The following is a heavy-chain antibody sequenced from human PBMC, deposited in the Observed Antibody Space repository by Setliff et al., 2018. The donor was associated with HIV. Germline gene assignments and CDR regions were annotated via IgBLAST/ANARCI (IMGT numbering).Heavy chain of an antibody. CDR2: ISTNGDST. CDR3: VKSLMFFNWFDS. Sequence: GGSLRLSCAGSPLTFTKYAMHWVRQAPGKGLEYVSSISTNGDSTSYADSVKGRFTISRDNSKNTLYLQMSSLRTEDTAVYYCVKSLMFFNWFDSWGQGTLVTVSS. V-gene: IGHV3-64D*09. CDR1: PLTFTKYA. J-gene: IGHJ5*01. D-gene: IGHD3-10*02.